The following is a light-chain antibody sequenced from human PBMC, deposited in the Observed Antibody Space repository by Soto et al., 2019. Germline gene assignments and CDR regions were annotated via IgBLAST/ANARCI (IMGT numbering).Light chain of an antibody. Sequence: QSALTQPPSVSGSPGQSVTISCTGTSSDVGSYNRVSWYQQPPGTAPKLMIYEVSNRPSGVPDRFSGSKSGNTASLTISGLQAEDEADYYCSLYTSSSTYVVFGGGTKRTVL. CDR2: EVS. J-gene: IGLJ2*01. V-gene: IGLV2-18*01. CDR3: SLYTSSSTYVV. CDR1: SSDVGSYNR.